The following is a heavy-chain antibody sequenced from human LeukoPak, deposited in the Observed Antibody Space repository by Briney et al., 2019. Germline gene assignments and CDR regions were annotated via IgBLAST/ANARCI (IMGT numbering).Heavy chain of an antibody. CDR1: GGSISSYY. J-gene: IGHJ4*02. CDR3: ARGAGVRYFDWSYFDY. CDR2: IYYSGST. V-gene: IGHV4-59*12. Sequence: TPSETLSLTCTVSGGSISSYYCSWIRQPPGNGLEWVGYIYYSGSTNYNPSLKSRVTISVDTSKNQFALKLSSGTAADEAVYYCARGAGVRYFDWSYFDYWGQGTLVTASS. D-gene: IGHD3-9*01.